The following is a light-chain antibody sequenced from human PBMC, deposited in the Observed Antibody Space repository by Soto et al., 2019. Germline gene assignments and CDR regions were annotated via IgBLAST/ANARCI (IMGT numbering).Light chain of an antibody. CDR2: KAS. Sequence: DIQKTQSPSTLSASVGDRVTITCRASQSISSWLAWYQQKPGKAPKLLIYKASSLETGVPSRFSGSGSGTEFTLIIGSLQPDDFASYYCQQYGSSSPWTFGQGTKVEIK. J-gene: IGKJ1*01. V-gene: IGKV1-5*03. CDR3: QQYGSSSPWT. CDR1: QSISSW.